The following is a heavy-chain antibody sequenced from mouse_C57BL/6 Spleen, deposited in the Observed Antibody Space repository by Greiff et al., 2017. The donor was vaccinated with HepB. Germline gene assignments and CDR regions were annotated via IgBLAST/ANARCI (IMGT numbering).Heavy chain of an antibody. CDR1: GYTFTSYW. J-gene: IGHJ3*01. Sequence: VQLQQSGTELVKPGASVKLSCKASGYTFTSYWMHWVKQRPGQGLEWIGNINPSNGGTNYNEKFKSKATLTVDKSSSTAYMQLSSLTSEDSAVYYCARPDYYYGSSTWFAYWGQGTLVTVSA. CDR2: INPSNGGT. V-gene: IGHV1-53*01. CDR3: ARPDYYYGSSTWFAY. D-gene: IGHD1-1*01.